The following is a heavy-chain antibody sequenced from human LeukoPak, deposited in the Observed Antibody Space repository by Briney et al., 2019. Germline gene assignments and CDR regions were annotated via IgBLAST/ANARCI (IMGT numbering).Heavy chain of an antibody. V-gene: IGHV6-1*01. CDR2: TYYRSTWYN. CDR1: GDSVSSNSVT. D-gene: IGHD2-2*01. Sequence: PSQTLSLTCAISGDSVSSNSVTWNWIRQSPSRGREWLGRTYYRSTWYNDYAVSVRGRITVNPDTSKNQFSLHLNSVTPEDTAVYYCARRLTQYDCFDPWGQGILVTVSS. J-gene: IGHJ5*02. CDR3: ARRLTQYDCFDP.